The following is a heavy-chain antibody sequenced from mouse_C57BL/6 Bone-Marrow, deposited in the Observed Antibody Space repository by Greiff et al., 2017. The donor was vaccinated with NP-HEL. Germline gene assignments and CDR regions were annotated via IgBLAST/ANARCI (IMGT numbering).Heavy chain of an antibody. CDR3: ARASMMAKRGYWYFDV. D-gene: IGHD2-3*01. V-gene: IGHV5-15*01. J-gene: IGHJ1*03. CDR2: ISNLAYSI. Sequence: EVQGVESGGGLVQPGGSLKLSCAASGFTFSDYGMAWVRQAPRKGPEWVAFISNLAYSIYYADTVTGRFTISRENAKNTLYLEMSSLRSEDTAMYYCARASMMAKRGYWYFDVWGTGTTVTVSS. CDR1: GFTFSDYG.